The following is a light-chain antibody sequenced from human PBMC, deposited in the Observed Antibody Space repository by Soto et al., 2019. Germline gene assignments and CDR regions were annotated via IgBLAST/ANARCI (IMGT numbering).Light chain of an antibody. CDR3: SSYTSSSTLV. J-gene: IGLJ1*01. CDR2: DVS. V-gene: IGLV2-14*01. Sequence: QSVLTQPASVSGSPGQSITISCTGTSSDVGGYNYVSWYQQHPGKAPKLMIYDVSNRPSGVSNRFSGSRSGNTASLPISGLQAEDEADDYCSSYTSSSTLVFGTGTKVTVL. CDR1: SSDVGGYNY.